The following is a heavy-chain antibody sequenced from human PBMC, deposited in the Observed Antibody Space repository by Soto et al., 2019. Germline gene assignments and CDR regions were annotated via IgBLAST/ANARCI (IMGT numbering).Heavy chain of an antibody. J-gene: IGHJ6*02. Sequence: SETLSLTCTVSDGSVSSSSYPWSWIRQPPXKGLEWIGHIHHSGSTKYNPSLESRVTISADTSKNQLSLRLKSVTAADTAVYSCARDHDILDSPPRSPHFYYAMDVWGQGPKVTVYS. CDR2: IHHSGST. D-gene: IGHD3-9*01. V-gene: IGHV4-61*01. CDR1: DGSVSSSSYP. CDR3: ARDHDILDSPPRSPHFYYAMDV.